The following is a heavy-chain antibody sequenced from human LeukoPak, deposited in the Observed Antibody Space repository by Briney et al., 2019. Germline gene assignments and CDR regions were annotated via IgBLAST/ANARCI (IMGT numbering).Heavy chain of an antibody. Sequence: ASVKVSCKASGNTFTSYAMHWVRQAPGQRPEWMGWINAGNGDTNYSQKFQGRVTITRDTSASTAYMELSSLRSEDTAVYYCARYYYGSGSYPPFDYWGQGTLVTVSS. V-gene: IGHV1-3*01. J-gene: IGHJ4*02. CDR2: INAGNGDT. D-gene: IGHD3-10*01. CDR1: GNTFTSYA. CDR3: ARYYYGSGSYPPFDY.